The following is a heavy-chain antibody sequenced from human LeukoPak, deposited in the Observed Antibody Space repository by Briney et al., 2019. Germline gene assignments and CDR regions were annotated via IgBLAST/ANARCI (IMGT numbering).Heavy chain of an antibody. D-gene: IGHD2-8*02. J-gene: IGHJ4*02. CDR3: AKGFLGACTGATCYYFDS. Sequence: GGSLRLSCAASGFTFSTYWMGWVRQAPGKGLEWVANIEEYGNEIHYVDSVKGRFTISRDNTKTSLYLQMNSLRVDDTAIYYCAKGFLGACTGATCYYFDSWGQGTLVTVSS. V-gene: IGHV3-7*03. CDR1: GFTFSTYW. CDR2: IEEYGNEI.